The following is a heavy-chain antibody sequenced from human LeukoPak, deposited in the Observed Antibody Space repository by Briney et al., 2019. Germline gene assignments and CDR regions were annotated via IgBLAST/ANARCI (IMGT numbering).Heavy chain of an antibody. CDR2: MNPKTGYT. CDR1: GDTFTDYS. CDR3: AREPLRGNNWNDV. J-gene: IGHJ5*02. V-gene: IGHV1-8*03. Sequence: ASAKVSCKASGDTFTDYSIHWVRQAPGQGLEWMGWMNPKTGYTGYAQKFQGRVTFTRNTSINTAYMELGSLRSEDTAVYYCAREPLRGNNWNDVWGQGTLVTVSS.